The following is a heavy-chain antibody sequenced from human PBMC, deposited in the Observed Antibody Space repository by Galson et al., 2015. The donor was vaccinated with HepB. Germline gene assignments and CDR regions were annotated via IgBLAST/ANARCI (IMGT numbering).Heavy chain of an antibody. Sequence: SLRLSCAASGFTFSDYYMSWIRQAPGKGLEWVSYISSSSSYTNHADSVKGRFTISRDNSKNTLYLQMNSLRAEDTAVYYCARADYYDSSGSPYHDAFDIWGQGTMVTVSS. D-gene: IGHD3-22*01. V-gene: IGHV3-11*06. CDR2: ISSSSSYT. CDR3: ARADYYDSSGSPYHDAFDI. CDR1: GFTFSDYY. J-gene: IGHJ3*02.